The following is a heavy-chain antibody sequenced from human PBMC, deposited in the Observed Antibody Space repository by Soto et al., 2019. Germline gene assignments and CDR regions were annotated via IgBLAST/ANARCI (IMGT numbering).Heavy chain of an antibody. D-gene: IGHD6-13*01. CDR3: ARDSDRPPNSWYVRYYYGMDV. J-gene: IGHJ6*02. V-gene: IGHV1-69*13. CDR2: IIPIFGTA. Sequence: GASVKVSCKASGGTFSSYAISWVRQAPGQGLEWMGGIIPIFGTANYAQKFQGRVTITADESTSTAYMELSSLRSEDTAVYYCARDSDRPPNSWYVRYYYGMDVWGQGTTVTV. CDR1: GGTFSSYA.